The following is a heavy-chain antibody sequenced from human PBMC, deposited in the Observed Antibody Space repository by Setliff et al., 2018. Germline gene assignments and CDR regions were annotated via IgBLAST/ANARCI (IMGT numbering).Heavy chain of an antibody. Sequence: SETLSLTCTVSGGSISSYYWSWIRQPPGKGLEWIGYIYASGSTNYNPSLISRVTLSVDTSKNQFSLKVGSVTAADTAVYSCASHPRVFGVVAFDYWGQGILVTVSS. V-gene: IGHV4-59*08. CDR1: GGSISSYY. CDR2: IYASGST. CDR3: ASHPRVFGVVAFDY. J-gene: IGHJ4*02. D-gene: IGHD3-3*01.